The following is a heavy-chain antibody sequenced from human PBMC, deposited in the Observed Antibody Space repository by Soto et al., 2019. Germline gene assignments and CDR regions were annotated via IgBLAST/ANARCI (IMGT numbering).Heavy chain of an antibody. J-gene: IGHJ5*02. CDR2: IYFSGTT. CDR1: GDSISSSIHY. Sequence: SETLSLTCTVSGDSISSSIHYWSWIRQPPGKGPEWIGTIYFSGTTYDNPSLKSRVTISVDTSRNQFSLTLNSVTAADTAVYYCARQGGDTMVRGVIKDWFENWCQRALVNVSS. CDR3: ARQGGDTMVRGVIKDWFEN. V-gene: IGHV4-39*01. D-gene: IGHD3-10*01.